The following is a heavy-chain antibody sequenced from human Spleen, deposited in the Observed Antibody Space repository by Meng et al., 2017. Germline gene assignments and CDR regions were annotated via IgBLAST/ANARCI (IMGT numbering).Heavy chain of an antibody. CDR3: ARFCGGDCYTNTEYFRH. J-gene: IGHJ1*01. D-gene: IGHD2-21*02. V-gene: IGHV7-4-1*02. CDR1: GYSITDYT. Sequence: QVQLVQSGSELKEPGASVKVSCKASGYSITDYTMNWLRQAPGQGLEWMGWINTNTGHATYAQGFRGRFVFSLDTSVSTAYLQISSLKTEDTAMYYCARFCGGDCYTNTEYFRHWGQGTLVTVSS. CDR2: INTNTGHA.